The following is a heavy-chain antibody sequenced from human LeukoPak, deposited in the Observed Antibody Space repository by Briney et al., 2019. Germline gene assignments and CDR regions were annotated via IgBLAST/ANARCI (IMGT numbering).Heavy chain of an antibody. Sequence: GGSLRLSCAASGFTFSSYWMSWVRQAPGKGLEWVANIKQDGSEKYYVDSVKGRFTTSRDNAKNSLYLQMNSLRAEDTAVYYCATDYYDSSGYYYAGKWGQGTLVTVSS. D-gene: IGHD3-22*01. V-gene: IGHV3-7*01. CDR2: IKQDGSEK. CDR3: ATDYYDSSGYYYAGK. CDR1: GFTFSSYW. J-gene: IGHJ4*02.